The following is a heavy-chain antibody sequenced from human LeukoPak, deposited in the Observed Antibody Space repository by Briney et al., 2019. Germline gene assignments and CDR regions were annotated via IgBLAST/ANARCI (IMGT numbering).Heavy chain of an antibody. CDR1: GYTFTDYY. V-gene: IGHV1-69-2*01. D-gene: IGHD1-1*01. Sequence: ASVKVSCKVSGYTFTDYYMHWVQQAPGKGGEWMGLVDPEDGEKIYAEKFQGRVTINGDTSRETAYMEVSSLRSEDTAVYYCATGRTTGTTFYDYWGQGTLVTVSS. CDR3: ATGRTTGTTFYDY. J-gene: IGHJ4*02. CDR2: VDPEDGEK.